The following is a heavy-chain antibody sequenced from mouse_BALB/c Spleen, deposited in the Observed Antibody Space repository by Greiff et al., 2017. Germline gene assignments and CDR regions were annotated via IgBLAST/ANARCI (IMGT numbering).Heavy chain of an antibody. D-gene: IGHD2-1*01. CDR3: ARSYYGNYFWFAY. Sequence: VKLMESGPSLVQPSQSLSITCTVSGFSLTSYGVHWVRQSPGKGLEWLGVIWSGGSTDYNAAFISRLSISKDNSKSQVFFKMNSLQANDTAIYYCARSYYGNYFWFAYWGQGTLVTVSA. CDR2: IWSGGST. CDR1: GFSLTSYG. V-gene: IGHV2-2*02. J-gene: IGHJ3*01.